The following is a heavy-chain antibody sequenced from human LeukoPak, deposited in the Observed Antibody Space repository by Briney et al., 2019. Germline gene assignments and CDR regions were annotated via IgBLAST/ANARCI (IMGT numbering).Heavy chain of an antibody. D-gene: IGHD5-24*01. CDR3: ARQGWLQSSWFDP. Sequence: SETRSLASTVSGGSVSSYYWSWIRQPPGRGLEWIGYIYYSGSTNYNPSLKSRVTISVDTSKNQFSLKLSSVTAADTAVYYCARQGWLQSSWFDPWGQGTLVTVSS. CDR1: GGSVSSYY. J-gene: IGHJ5*02. CDR2: IYYSGST. V-gene: IGHV4-59*08.